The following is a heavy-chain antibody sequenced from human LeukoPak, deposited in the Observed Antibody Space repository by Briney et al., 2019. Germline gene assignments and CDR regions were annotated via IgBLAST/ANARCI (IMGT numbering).Heavy chain of an antibody. D-gene: IGHD3-16*01. CDR1: GGSFSGYY. CDR2: INHSGST. J-gene: IGHJ4*02. Sequence: PSETLSLTCAVYGGSFSGYYWSWIGQPPGKGLEWIGGINHSGSTNYNPSLKSRVTISVDTSKNQFSLKLSPVTAADTAVYYCARGSRWGRFFDYWGQGTLVTVSS. CDR3: ARGSRWGRFFDY. V-gene: IGHV4-34*01.